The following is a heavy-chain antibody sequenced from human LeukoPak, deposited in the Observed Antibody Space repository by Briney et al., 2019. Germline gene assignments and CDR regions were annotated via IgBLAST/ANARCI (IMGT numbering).Heavy chain of an antibody. Sequence: GGSLRLSCAASGFTLSSYWMHWVRQAPGKGLVWVSRIKSDGSRTTYADSVKGRFTISRDNAKNTLYLQMNSLRAEDTAVYYCARDPDLSGYSFFDYWGHGTLVTVSS. CDR3: ARDPDLSGYSFFDY. J-gene: IGHJ4*01. CDR2: IKSDGSRT. CDR1: GFTLSSYW. V-gene: IGHV3-74*01. D-gene: IGHD3-22*01.